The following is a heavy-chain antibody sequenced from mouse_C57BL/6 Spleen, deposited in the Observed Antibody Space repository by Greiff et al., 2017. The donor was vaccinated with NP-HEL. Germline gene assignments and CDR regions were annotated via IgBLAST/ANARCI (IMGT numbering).Heavy chain of an antibody. CDR3: AREMAMDY. V-gene: IGHV5-4*01. Sequence: DVQLVESGGGLVKPGGSLKLSCAASGFTFSSYAMSWVRQTPEKRLEWVATISDGGSYTYYPDNVKGRFTISRDNAKNNLYLQMSHLKSEDTAMYYCAREMAMDYWGQGTSVTVSS. CDR1: GFTFSSYA. J-gene: IGHJ4*01. CDR2: ISDGGSYT.